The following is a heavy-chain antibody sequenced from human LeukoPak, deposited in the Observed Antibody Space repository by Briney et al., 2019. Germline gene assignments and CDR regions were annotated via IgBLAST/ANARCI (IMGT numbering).Heavy chain of an antibody. CDR1: GFTFKNYG. CDR2: IRYDGSNK. Sequence: GGSLRLSCVASGFTFKNYGMHWVREAPGKGLEWVAFIRYDGSNKYYADSVKGRFTISRDNSKNTLYLQMNSLRAEDTAVYYCAKDQGHDFWSGGYYFDYWGQGTLVTVAS. D-gene: IGHD3-3*01. CDR3: AKDQGHDFWSGGYYFDY. J-gene: IGHJ4*02. V-gene: IGHV3-30*02.